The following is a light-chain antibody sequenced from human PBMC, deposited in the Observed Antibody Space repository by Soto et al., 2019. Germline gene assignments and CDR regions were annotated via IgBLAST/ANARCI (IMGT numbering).Light chain of an antibody. CDR2: DAS. Sequence: DIQMTQSPSSLSASVGDRVTITCRASQTISRYLNWYQQKPGKAPKLLIYDASSFQSGVPSRFGGSGSGTDFTLTISSLQHEDFATYYCQQSYSIPQTFGQGTKVDIK. V-gene: IGKV1-39*01. CDR1: QTISRY. CDR3: QQSYSIPQT. J-gene: IGKJ1*01.